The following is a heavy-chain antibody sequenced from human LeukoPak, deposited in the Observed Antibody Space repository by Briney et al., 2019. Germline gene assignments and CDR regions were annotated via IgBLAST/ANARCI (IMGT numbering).Heavy chain of an antibody. J-gene: IGHJ5*02. Sequence: SENLSLTCAVSGYSISRGYYWGGVRQPPGKGLEWIGRICHKGSTCYNASLKSRVTITEIMSKNDFSLRLSSVTAPDTAVFCARVSGINIETWGLGTPVT. CDR2: ICHKGST. CDR1: GYSISRGYY. CDR3: ARVSGINIET. V-gene: IGHV4-38-2*01. D-gene: IGHD3-10*01.